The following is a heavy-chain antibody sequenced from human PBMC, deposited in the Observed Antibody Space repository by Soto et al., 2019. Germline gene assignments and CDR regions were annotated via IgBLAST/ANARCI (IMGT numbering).Heavy chain of an antibody. CDR3: ARVNDGDYYYYGRDV. V-gene: IGHV4-31*03. Sequence: QVQLQESGPGLVKPSQTLSLTCTVSGGSISSGGYSWSWIRQHPGKGLEWIGYIYYSGSTYYNPSLKSRVTLSVDTSKNQFSLKLRSVTAADTAAYYCARVNDGDYYYYGRDVWGQGTTVTVSS. CDR2: IYYSGST. J-gene: IGHJ6*02. CDR1: GGSISSGGYS. D-gene: IGHD1-1*01.